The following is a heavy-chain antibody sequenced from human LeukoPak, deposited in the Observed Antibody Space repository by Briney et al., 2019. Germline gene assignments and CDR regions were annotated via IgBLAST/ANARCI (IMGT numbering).Heavy chain of an antibody. D-gene: IGHD2-15*01. V-gene: IGHV3-48*01. J-gene: IGHJ5*02. CDR1: GFTFSSYD. Sequence: WGSLTLSCAASGFTFSSYDMNWIRPPPGRGLEWISYISISSNNIYYANSVKGRFTIYRDNAQNSLYLQMNSLRAEDSDIYYCARGLPLFDPWGQGTLVTVSS. CDR3: ARGLPLFDP. CDR2: ISISSNNI.